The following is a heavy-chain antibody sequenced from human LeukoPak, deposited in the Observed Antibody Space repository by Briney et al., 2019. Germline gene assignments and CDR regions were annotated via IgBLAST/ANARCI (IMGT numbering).Heavy chain of an antibody. V-gene: IGHV3-30*02. CDR3: ALQGYRYGYFDY. J-gene: IGHJ4*02. Sequence: GGSLRLSCAASGFTFSSYGMHWVRQAPGKGLEWVAFIRYDGSNKYYADSVKGRFTISRDNSKNTLYLQMNSLRAEDTAVYYCALQGYRYGYFDYWGQGTLVTVSS. CDR1: GFTFSSYG. CDR2: IRYDGSNK. D-gene: IGHD5-18*01.